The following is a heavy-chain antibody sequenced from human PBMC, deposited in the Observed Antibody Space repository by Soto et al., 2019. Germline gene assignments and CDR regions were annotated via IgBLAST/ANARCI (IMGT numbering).Heavy chain of an antibody. J-gene: IGHJ4*02. CDR2: ISGSGDNT. CDR1: GFIFSDFA. D-gene: IGHD3-3*01. Sequence: PGGSLRLSCAALGFIFSDFAMNWVRQAPGKGLEWVSGISGSGDNTYYADSMKGRFTISRDNSKSTLYLQMNNLRAEDTAVYYCAKDRSFLLVPVGQYWGQGTLVTVSS. V-gene: IGHV3-23*01. CDR3: AKDRSFLLVPVGQY.